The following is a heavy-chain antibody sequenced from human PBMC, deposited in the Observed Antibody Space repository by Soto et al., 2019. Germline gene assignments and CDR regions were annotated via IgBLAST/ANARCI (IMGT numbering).Heavy chain of an antibody. V-gene: IGHV3-23*01. Sequence: EVQLLESGGGLVQPGGSLRLSCAASGFTFSSYAMSWVRQDPGKGLEWVSGISSSGGSTYYADSVKGRFTISRDNSKNTLFLRMNRPRVEDTAVYYCMRPAPRGRHYFYFGMDVWGQGTTVTVSS. CDR1: GFTFSSYA. D-gene: IGHD3-10*01. CDR3: MRPAPRGRHYFYFGMDV. CDR2: ISSSGGST. J-gene: IGHJ6*02.